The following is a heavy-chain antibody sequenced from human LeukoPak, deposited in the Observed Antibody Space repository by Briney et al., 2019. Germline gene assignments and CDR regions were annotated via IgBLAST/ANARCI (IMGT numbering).Heavy chain of an antibody. Sequence: GGSLRLSCAASGFTFSASTMAWVRQAPGKGLEWVSAIDNQISYADSVKGRFTISRDDSRNTLYLQMNSLRVEDSAIYYCARDRFGDYDYWGQGTLVTVSS. CDR2: IDNQI. D-gene: IGHD4-17*01. V-gene: IGHV3-23*01. CDR3: ARDRFGDYDY. CDR1: GFTFSAST. J-gene: IGHJ4*02.